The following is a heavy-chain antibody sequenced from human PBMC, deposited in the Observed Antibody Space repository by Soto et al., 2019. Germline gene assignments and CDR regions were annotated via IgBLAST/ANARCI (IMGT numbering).Heavy chain of an antibody. J-gene: IGHJ4*02. CDR1: GGSISSDDYY. Sequence: QVQLQESGPGLVKPSQTLSLTCTVSGGSISSDDYYWSWIRHPPGEGLEWIGYIYYSGSTYYNPSLKSRVTISVDTSKNQFSLKLSSVTAADTAVYFCARVNGDYDFDFWGQGTLVTVSS. V-gene: IGHV4-30-4*01. D-gene: IGHD4-17*01. CDR2: IYYSGST. CDR3: ARVNGDYDFDF.